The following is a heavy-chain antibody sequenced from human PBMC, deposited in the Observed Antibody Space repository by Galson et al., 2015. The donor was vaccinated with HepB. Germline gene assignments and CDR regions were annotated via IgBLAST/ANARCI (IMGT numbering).Heavy chain of an antibody. CDR3: AWDLYAILTGSRLRGYDHFGMDV. V-gene: IGHV1-2*02. D-gene: IGHD3-9*01. J-gene: IGHJ6*02. CDR2: VNANSGAT. Sequence: SVKVSCKASGYTFTNFYIHWVRQVPGQGPECMGWVNANSGATTYTPKFQDRLTMTRDTSLRTVYMELNRLTSDDTAVYYCAWDLYAILTGSRLRGYDHFGMDVWGQGTAVTVSS. CDR1: GYTFTNFY.